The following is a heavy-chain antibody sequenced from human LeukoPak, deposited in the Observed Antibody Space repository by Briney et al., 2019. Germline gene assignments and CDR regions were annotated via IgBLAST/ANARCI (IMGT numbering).Heavy chain of an antibody. CDR2: ISSSSSYI. Sequence: PGGSLRLSCAASGFTFSNAWMSWVRQAPGKGLEWVSSISSSSSYIYYADSVKGRFTISRDNAKNSLYLQMNSLRSEDTAVYYCARGRLGRYCSSTSCYRAYWFDPWGQGTLVTVSS. J-gene: IGHJ5*02. V-gene: IGHV3-21*04. D-gene: IGHD2-2*01. CDR1: GFTFSNAW. CDR3: ARGRLGRYCSSTSCYRAYWFDP.